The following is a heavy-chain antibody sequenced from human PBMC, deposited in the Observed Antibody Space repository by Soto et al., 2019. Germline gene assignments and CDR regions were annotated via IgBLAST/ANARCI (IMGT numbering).Heavy chain of an antibody. CDR2: ILHIGST. J-gene: IGHJ5*02. V-gene: IGHV4-4*02. CDR3: ASGFDSDGLYNGGHP. CDR1: GGSISTTNW. D-gene: IGHD3-22*01. Sequence: VQLQESGPGLVKPSGTLSLTCTVSGGSISTTNWWSWVRQSPGKGLEWIGEILHIGSTNYNPSLKSRVTTSMNKPKNQFALRLSSVTAADAAVYYCASGFDSDGLYNGGHPWGQGTLVSVSS.